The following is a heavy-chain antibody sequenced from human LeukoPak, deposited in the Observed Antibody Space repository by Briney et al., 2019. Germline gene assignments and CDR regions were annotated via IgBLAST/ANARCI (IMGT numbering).Heavy chain of an antibody. D-gene: IGHD3-22*01. Sequence: GGSLRLSCAASGFNFGAYWMNWVRQAPGKGLEWVANINKDGSAKYYMESVKGRFTISRDNAKNALYLQLNCLGAEDTAVYYCARAIEVGTTGYCDYWGQGTLVSVSP. J-gene: IGHJ4*02. CDR2: INKDGSAK. V-gene: IGHV3-7*01. CDR3: ARAIEVGTTGYCDY. CDR1: GFNFGAYW.